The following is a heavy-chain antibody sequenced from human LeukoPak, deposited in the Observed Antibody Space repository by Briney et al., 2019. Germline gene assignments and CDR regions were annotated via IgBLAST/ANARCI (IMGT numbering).Heavy chain of an antibody. CDR1: GGSISSNY. CDR3: AREGYYYGSGGYAYYYYMDV. Sequence: SETLSLTCIVSGGSISSNYWSWIRQPPGKGLEWIGYIYYSGSTNYNPSLKSRVTISVDTSKNQFSLKLSSVAAADTAVYYCAREGYYYGSGGYAYYYYMDVWGKGTTVTVSS. V-gene: IGHV4-59*01. D-gene: IGHD3-10*01. J-gene: IGHJ6*03. CDR2: IYYSGST.